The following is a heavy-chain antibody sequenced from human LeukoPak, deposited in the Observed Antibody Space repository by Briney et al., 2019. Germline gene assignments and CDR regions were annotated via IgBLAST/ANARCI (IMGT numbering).Heavy chain of an antibody. V-gene: IGHV4-34*01. Sequence: SETLSLTCVVYGGSFSGYYWSWIRQSPGKGLESIGEINHSGSTNYNPSLKSRVTISVDTSMNQFSLKLSSVTAADTAVYYCARGIVGATRGLFDYWGQGILVTVSS. CDR3: ARGIVGATRGLFDY. CDR1: GGSFSGYY. CDR2: INHSGST. J-gene: IGHJ4*02. D-gene: IGHD1-26*01.